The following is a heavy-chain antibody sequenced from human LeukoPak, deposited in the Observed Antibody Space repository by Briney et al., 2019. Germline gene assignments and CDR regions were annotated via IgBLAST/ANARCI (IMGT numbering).Heavy chain of an antibody. V-gene: IGHV7-4-1*02. CDR1: GYTFTSYA. J-gene: IGHJ4*02. CDR3: ARGQPDITMVRGVITH. CDR2: INTNTGNP. D-gene: IGHD3-10*01. Sequence: ASVKVSCKASGYTFTSYAMNWVRQAPGQRLEWMGWINTNTGNPTYAQGFTGRFVFSLDTSVSTAYLQISSLKAEDTAVYYCARGQPDITMVRGVITHWGQGTLVTVSS.